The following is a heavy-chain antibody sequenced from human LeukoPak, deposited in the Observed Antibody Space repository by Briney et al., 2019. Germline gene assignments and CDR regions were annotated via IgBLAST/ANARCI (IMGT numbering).Heavy chain of an antibody. D-gene: IGHD5-18*01. CDR1: GGSISSSSYY. V-gene: IGHV4-39*07. Sequence: SETLSLTCTVSGGSISSSSYYWGWIRQPPGKGLEWLGCIYYSGSTYYNPSLKSRVTISVATSKNQFSLKLSSVTAADTAVYYCARGPRGYSYGGCFDYWGQGTLVTVSS. CDR3: ARGPRGYSYGGCFDY. J-gene: IGHJ4*02. CDR2: IYYSGST.